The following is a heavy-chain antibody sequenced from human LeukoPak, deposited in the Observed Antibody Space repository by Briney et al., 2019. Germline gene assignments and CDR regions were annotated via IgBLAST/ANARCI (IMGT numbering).Heavy chain of an antibody. J-gene: IGHJ5*02. CDR1: GYTFTTYD. CDR2: MNPNSGNT. V-gene: IGHV1-8*01. CDR3: ARGGGRWNDWFDP. Sequence: ASVKVSCKASGYTFTTYDINWVRQATGQGLEWMGWMNPNSGNTAYAQKFQGRVIMTTNTSMSTAYMDPSSLTSEDTAVYYCARGGGRWNDWFDPWGQGALVTVSS. D-gene: IGHD1-1*01.